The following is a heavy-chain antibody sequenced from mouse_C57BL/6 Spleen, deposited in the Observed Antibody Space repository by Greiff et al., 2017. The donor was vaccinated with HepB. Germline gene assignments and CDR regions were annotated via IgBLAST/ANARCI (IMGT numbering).Heavy chain of an antibody. D-gene: IGHD1-1*01. J-gene: IGHJ1*03. CDR3: ARYIGGSSSRYFDV. Sequence: EVMLVESGGGLVQPGGSLSLSCAASGFTFTDYYMSWVRQPPGKALEWLGFIRNKANGYTTEYSASVKGRFTISRDNSQIILYLQMNALRAEDSATYYCARYIGGSSSRYFDVWGTGTTFTVSS. V-gene: IGHV7-3*01. CDR2: IRNKANGYTT. CDR1: GFTFTDYY.